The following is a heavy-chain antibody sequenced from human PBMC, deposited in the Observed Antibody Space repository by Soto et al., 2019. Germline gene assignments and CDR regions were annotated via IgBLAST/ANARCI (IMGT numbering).Heavy chain of an antibody. V-gene: IGHV3-23*01. D-gene: IGHD2-8*01. Sequence: PGGSLRLSCAASGFTFSSYAMSLVRQAPGKGLEWVSAIGGSGGSTYCADSVKGRVTISRDNSKNTLYLQMNSLTPEDTAAYYSANDLSLDIVLIVYGIHHWFDPCGRGSMVNASS. CDR3: ANDLSLDIVLIVYGIHHWFDP. J-gene: IGHJ5*02. CDR2: IGGSGGST. CDR1: GFTFSSYA.